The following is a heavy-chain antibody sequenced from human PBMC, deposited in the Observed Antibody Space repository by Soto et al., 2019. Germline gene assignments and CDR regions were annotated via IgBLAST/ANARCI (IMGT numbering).Heavy chain of an antibody. Sequence: ASETLSLTCTVSGGSISSSSYYWGWIRQPPGKGLEWIGSIYYSGSTYYNPSLKSRVTISVDTSKNQFSLKLSSVTAADTAVYYCAREGFGTYYYYGMDVWGQGTTVT. V-gene: IGHV4-39*02. D-gene: IGHD3-10*01. CDR1: GGSISSSSYY. CDR3: AREGFGTYYYYGMDV. J-gene: IGHJ6*02. CDR2: IYYSGST.